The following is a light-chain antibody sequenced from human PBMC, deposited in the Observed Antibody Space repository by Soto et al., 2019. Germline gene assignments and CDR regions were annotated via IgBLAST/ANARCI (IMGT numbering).Light chain of an antibody. CDR3: QQYNSYSWT. J-gene: IGKJ1*01. V-gene: IGKV1-5*03. CDR1: QSIISL. Sequence: DIQMTQSPSTLSASVGDRVTITCRASQSIISLFACYQQKPGKAPNLLIYKASSLESGVPSRFSGSGSWTEFTLTISSLQPDDFATYYCQQYNSYSWTFGQGTKVEIK. CDR2: KAS.